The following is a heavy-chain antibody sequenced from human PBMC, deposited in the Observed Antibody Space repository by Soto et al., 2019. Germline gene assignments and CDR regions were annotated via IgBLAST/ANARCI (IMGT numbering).Heavy chain of an antibody. Sequence: VQLLESGGGLVQPGGSLRLSCAASGFSFSSYAMNWVRHAPGKGLEWVSVISGSGDSTYYADSVKGRFTISRDNSKNTLYLQMNSLRAEDTAVYYCAKRATGTYFDYWGQGTLVTVSS. D-gene: IGHD1-1*01. V-gene: IGHV3-23*01. CDR2: ISGSGDST. J-gene: IGHJ4*02. CDR3: AKRATGTYFDY. CDR1: GFSFSSYA.